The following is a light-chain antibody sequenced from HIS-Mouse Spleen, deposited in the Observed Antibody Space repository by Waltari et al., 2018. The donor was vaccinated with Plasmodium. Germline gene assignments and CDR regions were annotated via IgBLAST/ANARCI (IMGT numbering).Light chain of an antibody. V-gene: IGLV3-9*01. J-gene: IGLJ2*01. CDR1: NIGSKN. CDR3: QVWDSSTVV. CDR2: RDS. Sequence: SYELTQPLSVSVALGQTARITCGGNNIGSKNVHWYQQKPGQAPVLVISRDSNRPSGLPERFSGSNAGNTATLNISRAQAGDEADYYCQVWDSSTVVFGGGTKLTVL.